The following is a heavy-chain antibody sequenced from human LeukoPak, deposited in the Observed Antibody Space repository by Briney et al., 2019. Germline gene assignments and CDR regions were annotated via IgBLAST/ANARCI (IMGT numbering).Heavy chain of an antibody. CDR3: ARYCIDTNCGRYHYYGMDV. CDR2: IIASGANT. Sequence: PGGSLRLSCAASGFTFSTFGMSWARQAPGKGLESVSAIIASGANTFYADSVKGRFTVSRDNSKNTLYLQMNSLRAEDTAVYYCARYCIDTNCGRYHYYGMDVWGQGTTVTVSS. J-gene: IGHJ6*02. D-gene: IGHD2-2*01. CDR1: GFTFSTFG. V-gene: IGHV3-23*01.